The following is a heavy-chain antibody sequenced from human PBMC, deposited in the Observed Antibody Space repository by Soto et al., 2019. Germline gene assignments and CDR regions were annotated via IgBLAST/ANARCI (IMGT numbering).Heavy chain of an antibody. V-gene: IGHV3-23*01. D-gene: IGHD3-3*01. Sequence: GGSLRLSCAASGFTFSSYAMSWVRQAPGKGLEWVSAISGSGGSTYYADSVKGRFTISRDNSKNTLYLKMNSLRAEETAVYYCAKASGFWTGYFDYWGQGTLVTVSS. CDR1: GFTFSSYA. CDR2: ISGSGGST. J-gene: IGHJ4*02. CDR3: AKASGFWTGYFDY.